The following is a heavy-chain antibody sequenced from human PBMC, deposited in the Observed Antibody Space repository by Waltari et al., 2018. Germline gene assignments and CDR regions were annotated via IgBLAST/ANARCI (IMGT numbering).Heavy chain of an antibody. J-gene: IGHJ4*02. CDR1: GGSISSYY. CDR2: IYYSGST. D-gene: IGHD6-13*01. Sequence: QVQLQESGPGLVKPSETLSLTCTVSGGSISSYYWSWIRQPPGKGLEWIGYIYYSGSTNYNPSLTSRVTISVATSKNQFSLKLSSLTAADTAVYDCAIDSGSSWSDYFDYWCQGTLVTVSS. CDR3: AIDSGSSWSDYFDY. V-gene: IGHV4-59*01.